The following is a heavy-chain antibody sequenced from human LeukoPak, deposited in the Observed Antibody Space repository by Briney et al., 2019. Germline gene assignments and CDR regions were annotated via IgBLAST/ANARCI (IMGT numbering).Heavy chain of an antibody. D-gene: IGHD2-21*02. Sequence: ASVKVSCKAFGYTFTSYAMNWVRQAPGQGLEWMGWINTNTGNPTYAQGFTGRFVFSLDTSVSTAYLQVSSLKAEDTAVYYCARGYAVTALWLLEYWGQGTLVTVSS. J-gene: IGHJ4*02. CDR2: INTNTGNP. V-gene: IGHV7-4-1*02. CDR3: ARGYAVTALWLLEY. CDR1: GYTFTSYA.